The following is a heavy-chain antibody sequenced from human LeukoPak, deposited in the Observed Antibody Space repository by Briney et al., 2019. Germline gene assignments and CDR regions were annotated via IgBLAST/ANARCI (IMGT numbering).Heavy chain of an antibody. Sequence: ASVKVSCKASGYTFTSYDINWLRQATGQGLEWMGWMNPNSGNTGYAQKFQGRVTMTRNTSISTAYMELSSLRSEDTAVYYCAREDGWREKRPTTHDYWGQGTLVTVSS. CDR2: MNPNSGNT. V-gene: IGHV1-8*01. CDR1: GYTFTSYD. D-gene: IGHD5-24*01. CDR3: AREDGWREKRPTTHDY. J-gene: IGHJ4*02.